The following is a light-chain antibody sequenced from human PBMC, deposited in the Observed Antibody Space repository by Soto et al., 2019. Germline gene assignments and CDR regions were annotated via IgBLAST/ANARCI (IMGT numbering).Light chain of an antibody. CDR3: NSYTGGNPSYV. CDR1: SSDVGKYDY. Sequence: QSALTQPPSASGSPGQSVTISCTGTSSDVGKYDYVSWFQHHPGKAPKLIIYEVSKRPSGVPDRFSGSKSGSTASLTVSGLQTEDEADYYCNSYTGGNPSYVFGTGTKVTVL. J-gene: IGLJ1*01. CDR2: EVS. V-gene: IGLV2-8*01.